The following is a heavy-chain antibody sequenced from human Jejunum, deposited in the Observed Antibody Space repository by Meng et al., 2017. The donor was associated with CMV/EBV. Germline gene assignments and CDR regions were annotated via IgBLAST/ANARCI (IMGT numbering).Heavy chain of an antibody. Sequence: GELVESGGGLVQPGVSRRLSCEASGFSVSSNYMSWVRQAPGKGLEWVSYISSRSTFTNFADSVKGRFTISRDNAKNSLYLQMNSLRADDTAIYYCARVRDLVHWSFDLWGRGTLVTVSS. CDR1: GFSVSSNY. J-gene: IGHJ2*01. CDR3: ARVRDLVHWSFDL. CDR2: ISSRSTFT. V-gene: IGHV3-11*05.